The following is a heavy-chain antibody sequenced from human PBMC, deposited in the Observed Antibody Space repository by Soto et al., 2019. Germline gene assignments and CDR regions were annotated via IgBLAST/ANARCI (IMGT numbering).Heavy chain of an antibody. CDR3: VRDRYSSSGWFDP. V-gene: IGHV6-1*01. CDR1: GDSVASKSAS. CDR2: TYYRSRFFS. Sequence: PSQILALTCVISGDSVASKSASWNWIRQSPSGGLEWLGRTYYRSRFFSDYAESVKSRIIINPDTSKNQFPLQLKSVTPEDTAVYYCVRDRYSSSGWFDPWGQGTPVTVSS. J-gene: IGHJ5*02. D-gene: IGHD3-10*01.